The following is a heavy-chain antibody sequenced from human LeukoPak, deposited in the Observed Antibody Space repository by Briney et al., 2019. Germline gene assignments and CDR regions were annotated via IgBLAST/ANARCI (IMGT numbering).Heavy chain of an antibody. CDR3: AKDREFRDIVVVVAAMTH. CDR2: IGGSGVRT. V-gene: IGHV3-23*01. CDR1: GFTFTTYG. Sequence: GGSLRLSCSASGFTFTTYGMNWVRQAPGKGLEWVSGIGGSGVRTYYADSVKGRFTISRDNSKNTLYLQMNSLRPEDTAVYYCAKDREFRDIVVVVAAMTHWGQGTLVTVSS. D-gene: IGHD2-15*01. J-gene: IGHJ4*02.